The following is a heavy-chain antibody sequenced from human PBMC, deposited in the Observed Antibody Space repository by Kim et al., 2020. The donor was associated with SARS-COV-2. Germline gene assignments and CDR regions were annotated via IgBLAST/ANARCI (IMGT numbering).Heavy chain of an antibody. V-gene: IGHV3-23*01. J-gene: IGHJ6*02. CDR3: AKDALPNYYYYGMDV. Sequence: SVKGRFTISRDNSKNTLYLQMNSLRAEDTAVYYCAKDALPNYYYYGMDVWGQGTTVTVSS. D-gene: IGHD3-16*02.